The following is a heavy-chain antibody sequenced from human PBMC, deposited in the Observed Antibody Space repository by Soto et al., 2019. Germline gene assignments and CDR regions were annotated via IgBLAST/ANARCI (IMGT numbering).Heavy chain of an antibody. CDR1: GGTFRSYT. Sequence: ASVKVSCKASGGTFRSYTITWVRQAPGQGLEWMGSIITILGIANYAQKFQGRVTITADKSTSTAYMELSSLRVEDTAVYYCVKAPTYFYVGGTYYSNNWGQGTLVTVSS. CDR2: IITILGIA. CDR3: VKAPTYFYVGGTYYSNN. V-gene: IGHV1-69*02. D-gene: IGHD3-10*02. J-gene: IGHJ4*02.